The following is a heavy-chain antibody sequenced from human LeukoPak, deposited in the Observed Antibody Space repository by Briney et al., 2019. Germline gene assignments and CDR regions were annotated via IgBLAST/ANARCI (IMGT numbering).Heavy chain of an antibody. J-gene: IGHJ6*02. CDR3: ARDRVIIIAAGIYYHAMDA. V-gene: IGHV1-46*04. D-gene: IGHD3-10*01. CDR2: INPSGGSA. Sequence: GASVKVSCKASGYPFTSNFVHWVRQAPGQGLEWMGVINPSGGSARYAQKLQGRVTMTRDTSTSTLYMELSSLRPEGTAMYYRARDRVIIIAAGIYYHAMDAWGQGTSVTVSS. CDR1: GYPFTSNF.